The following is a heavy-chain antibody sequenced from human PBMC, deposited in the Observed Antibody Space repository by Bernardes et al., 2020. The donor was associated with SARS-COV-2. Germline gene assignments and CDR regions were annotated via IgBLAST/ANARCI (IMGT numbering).Heavy chain of an antibody. V-gene: IGHV4-4*02. CDR1: GGSISSSNW. CDR2: IYHSGNT. D-gene: IGHD4-4*01. J-gene: IGHJ4*02. CDR3: ARGHSVDS. Sequence: SETLSLTCAVSGGSISSSNWWSWLRQSPGKRLEWIGQIYHSGNTNYNPSLKSPFTISVDTSTSTAYMERRSLRSDDTAVYYCARGHSVDSWGKGTLVTVSS.